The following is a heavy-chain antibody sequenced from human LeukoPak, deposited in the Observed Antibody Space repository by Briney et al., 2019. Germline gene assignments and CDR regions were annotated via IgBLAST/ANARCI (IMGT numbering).Heavy chain of an antibody. V-gene: IGHV4-34*01. Sequence: PSETLSLTCAVYGGSFSGYYWSWIRQPPGKGLEWIGEINHSGSTNYNPSLKSRVTISVDTSKNQFSLKLSSVTAADTVVYYCARGYSSSSYYYYYYMDVWGKGTTVTVSS. J-gene: IGHJ6*03. CDR1: GGSFSGYY. CDR2: INHSGST. CDR3: ARGYSSSSYYYYYYMDV. D-gene: IGHD6-6*01.